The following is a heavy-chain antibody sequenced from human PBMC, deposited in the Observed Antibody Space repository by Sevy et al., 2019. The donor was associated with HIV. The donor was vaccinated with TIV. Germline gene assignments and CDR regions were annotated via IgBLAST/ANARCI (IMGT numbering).Heavy chain of an antibody. CDR3: ARDGGYCSSTSCAYYYYMDV. J-gene: IGHJ6*03. CDR1: GGTFSSYA. CDR2: IIPIFGTA. D-gene: IGHD2-2*01. V-gene: IGHV1-69*06. Sequence: ASVKVSCKASGGTFSSYAISWVRQAPGQGLEWMGGIIPIFGTANYAQKFQGRVTITADKSTSTAYMDLSSLRSEDTAVYYCARDGGYCSSTSCAYYYYMDVWGKGTTVTVSS.